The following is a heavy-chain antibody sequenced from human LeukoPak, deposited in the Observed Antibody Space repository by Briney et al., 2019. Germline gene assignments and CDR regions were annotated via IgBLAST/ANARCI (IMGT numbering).Heavy chain of an antibody. V-gene: IGHV1-24*01. CDR1: GYTLTELS. J-gene: IGHJ4*02. CDR3: ATGPPSQYCSSTSCYYNYFDY. CDR2: FDPEDGET. D-gene: IGHD2-2*01. Sequence: ASVKVSCKVSGYTLTELSMHWVRQAPGKGLEWMGGFDPEDGETIYAQKFQARVTMTEDTSTDTAYMELSSLRAEDTAVYYCATGPPSQYCSSTSCYYNYFDYWGQGTLVTVSS.